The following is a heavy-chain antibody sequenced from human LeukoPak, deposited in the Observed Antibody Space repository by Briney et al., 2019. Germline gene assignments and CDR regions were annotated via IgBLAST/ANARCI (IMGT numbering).Heavy chain of an antibody. V-gene: IGHV4-4*02. D-gene: IGHD4-23*01. CDR3: AKDLDTVITQIDY. Sequence: PSGTLSLTCAVSGGSISSSNWWSWVRQPPGKGLEWIGEIYHSGSTNYNPSLKSRVTISVDKSKNQFSLKLSSVTAADTAVYYCAKDLDTVITQIDYWGQGTLVTVSS. J-gene: IGHJ4*02. CDR2: IYHSGST. CDR1: GGSISSSNW.